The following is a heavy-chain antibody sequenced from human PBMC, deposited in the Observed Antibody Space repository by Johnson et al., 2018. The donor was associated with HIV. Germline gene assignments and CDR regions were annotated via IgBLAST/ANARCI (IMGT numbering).Heavy chain of an antibody. CDR2: VSWKGGNT. Sequence: EVQLVESGGGLVQPGRSLRVSCAASGFTFDDYVIHWVRQAPGKGLEWVSGVSWKGGNTGYADSVKGRFTISRDNAKNSLNLQMNRLRAEDKALYCCGREGKDAFDIWGQGTMVTVSS. J-gene: IGHJ3*02. V-gene: IGHV3-9*01. CDR3: GREGKDAFDI. CDR1: GFTFDDYV.